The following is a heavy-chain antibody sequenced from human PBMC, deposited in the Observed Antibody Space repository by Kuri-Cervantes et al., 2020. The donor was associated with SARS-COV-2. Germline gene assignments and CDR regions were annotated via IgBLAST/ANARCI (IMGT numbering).Heavy chain of an antibody. Sequence: ETLSLTCAASGFTFSSYWMSWVRQAPGKGLEWVANIKQDGSEKYYVDSVKGRFTISRDNAKNPLYLQMNSLRAEDTAVYYCARGRFRDYWGQGTLVTVSS. D-gene: IGHD2-21*01. CDR3: ARGRFRDY. V-gene: IGHV3-7*01. CDR2: IKQDGSEK. CDR1: GFTFSSYW. J-gene: IGHJ4*02.